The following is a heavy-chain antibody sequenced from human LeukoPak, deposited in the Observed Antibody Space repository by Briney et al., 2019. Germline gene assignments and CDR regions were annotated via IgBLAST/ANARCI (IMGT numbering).Heavy chain of an antibody. V-gene: IGHV3-33*01. CDR1: GFTLSHYG. CDR2: IWHDGSNK. CDR3: AGGDPYCGGAHYYYMDV. J-gene: IGHJ6*03. Sequence: GRSLRLSCAASGFTLSHYGMHWVRQAPGKGLEWVAVIWHDGSNKNYGDSVKGRFTISRDNSKNTLYLEMNSLRAEDTAVYYCAGGDPYCGGAHYYYMDVWGKGSTVTVSS. D-gene: IGHD4-23*01.